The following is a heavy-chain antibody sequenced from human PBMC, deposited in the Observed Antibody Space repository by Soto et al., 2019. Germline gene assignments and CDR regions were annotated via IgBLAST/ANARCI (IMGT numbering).Heavy chain of an antibody. V-gene: IGHV1-46*01. J-gene: IGHJ3*02. CDR3: ARQSVVAALRKLNAFDI. Sequence: ASVKVSCKASGYTFTSYYMHWVRQAPGQGLEWTGIINPSGGSTSYAQKFQGRVTMTRDTSTSTVYMELGSLRSEDTAVYYCARQSVVAALRKLNAFDIWGQGTMVTVSS. CDR1: GYTFTSYY. CDR2: INPSGGST. D-gene: IGHD2-15*01.